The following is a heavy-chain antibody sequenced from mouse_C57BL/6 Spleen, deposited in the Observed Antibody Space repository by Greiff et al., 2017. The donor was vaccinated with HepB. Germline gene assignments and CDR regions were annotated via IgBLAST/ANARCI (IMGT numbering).Heavy chain of an antibody. Sequence: EVQLVESGGGLVKPGGSLKLSCAASGFTFSSYAMSWVRQTPEKRLEWVATISDGGSYTYYPDNVKGRFTISRDNAKNNLYLQMSHLKSEDTAMYYRARDGDGSSSYWYFDVWGTGTTVTVSS. D-gene: IGHD1-1*01. V-gene: IGHV5-4*01. J-gene: IGHJ1*03. CDR2: ISDGGSYT. CDR3: ARDGDGSSSYWYFDV. CDR1: GFTFSSYA.